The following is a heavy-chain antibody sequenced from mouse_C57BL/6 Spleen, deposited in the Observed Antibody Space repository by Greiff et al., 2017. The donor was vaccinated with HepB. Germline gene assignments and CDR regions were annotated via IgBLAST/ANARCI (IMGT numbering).Heavy chain of an antibody. CDR1: GYTFTSYG. CDR2: IYPRSGNT. J-gene: IGHJ1*03. Sequence: VKLMESGAELARPGASVKLSCKASGYTFTSYGISWVKQRTGQGLEWIGEIYPRSGNTYYNEKFKGKATLTADKSSSTAYMELRSLTSEDSAVYFCARGGVYYYGSSYWYFDVWGTGTTVTVSS. CDR3: ARGGVYYYGSSYWYFDV. V-gene: IGHV1-81*01. D-gene: IGHD1-1*01.